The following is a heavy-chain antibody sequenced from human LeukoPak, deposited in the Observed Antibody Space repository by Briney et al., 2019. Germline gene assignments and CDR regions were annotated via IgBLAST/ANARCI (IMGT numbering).Heavy chain of an antibody. Sequence: GGSLRLSCAASGFTFSSYAMSWVRQAPGKGLEWVSAISGSGGSTYYADSVKGRFTISRDNSKNTLYLQMNSLRAEDTAVYYCAKGAKQWLVLGPTFDPWGQGTLVTVSS. D-gene: IGHD6-19*01. V-gene: IGHV3-23*01. CDR1: GFTFSSYA. CDR3: AKGAKQWLVLGPTFDP. J-gene: IGHJ5*02. CDR2: ISGSGGST.